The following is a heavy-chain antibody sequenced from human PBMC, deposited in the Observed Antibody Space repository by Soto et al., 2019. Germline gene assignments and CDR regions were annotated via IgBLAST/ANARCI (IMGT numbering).Heavy chain of an antibody. Sequence: EVQLLESGGGLVQPGGSLRLSCAASGFTFSSYAMNWVRQARGKGLEWVSSISGTSGRTYYADSVEGRFTISRDNSKNTLYLQIDRLRAEDTAVYYCAKDEGSGWYYFDYWGQGTLVSVSS. J-gene: IGHJ4*02. CDR1: GFTFSSYA. V-gene: IGHV3-23*01. CDR3: AKDEGSGWYYFDY. D-gene: IGHD6-19*01. CDR2: ISGTSGRT.